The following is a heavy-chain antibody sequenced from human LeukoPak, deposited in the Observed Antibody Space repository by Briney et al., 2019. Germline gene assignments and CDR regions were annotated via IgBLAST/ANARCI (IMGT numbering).Heavy chain of an antibody. V-gene: IGHV3-21*03. CDR1: GFTFSAYN. CDR3: ARHPYGVLDY. D-gene: IGHD4-17*01. J-gene: IGHJ4*02. Sequence: PGGSLRLSCAASGFTFSAYNMNWVRQAPGKGLEWVSSIHITSDWIYYADSVKGRFTISRDSAKNSLYLQMNSLRAEDTAVYYCARHPYGVLDYWGQGTLVTVSS. CDR2: IHITSDWI.